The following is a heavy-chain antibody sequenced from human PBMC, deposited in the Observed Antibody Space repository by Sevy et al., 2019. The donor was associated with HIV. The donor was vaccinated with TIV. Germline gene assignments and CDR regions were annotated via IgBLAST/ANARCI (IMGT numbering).Heavy chain of an antibody. CDR3: AKGFCSGGTCPRDYYYYGMDV. Sequence: GGSLRLSCAASEFTFSSYAMSWVRQAPGKGLEWVSSISGSGRYTYYADSVEGRFTISRNNSKNTLYVQMNSLGAEDTAVYYCAKGFCSGGTCPRDYYYYGMDVWGQGTTVTVSS. CDR1: EFTFSSYA. J-gene: IGHJ6*02. D-gene: IGHD2-15*01. V-gene: IGHV3-23*01. CDR2: ISGSGRYT.